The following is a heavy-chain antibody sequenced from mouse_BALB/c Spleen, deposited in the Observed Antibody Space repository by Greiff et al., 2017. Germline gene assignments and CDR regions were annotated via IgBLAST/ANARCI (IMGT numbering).Heavy chain of an antibody. J-gene: IGHJ3*01. CDR3: NEGNYYGSSAWAY. Sequence: VQLQQSGAELVRSGASVKLSCTASGFNIKDYYMHWVKQRPEQGLEWIGWIDPENGDTEYAPKFQGKATMTADTSSNTAYLQLSSLTSEDTDVYYCNEGNYYGSSAWAYWGQGTLVTVSA. CDR2: IDPENGDT. D-gene: IGHD1-1*01. CDR1: GFNIKDYY. V-gene: IGHV14-4*02.